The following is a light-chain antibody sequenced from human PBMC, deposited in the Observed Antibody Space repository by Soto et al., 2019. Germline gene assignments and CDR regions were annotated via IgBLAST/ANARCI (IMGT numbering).Light chain of an antibody. CDR2: DAS. CDR1: QSVSSF. Sequence: DIQLTQAPSFLSASAGDRVTITCRASQSVSSFLAWYQQKPGKAPKVLIYDASTLENGVPSRFSGSGSGTEFTLTISSLQPDDFATYYCQQYNSYSPRTFGQGTKVDIK. CDR3: QQYNSYSPRT. J-gene: IGKJ1*01. V-gene: IGKV1-5*01.